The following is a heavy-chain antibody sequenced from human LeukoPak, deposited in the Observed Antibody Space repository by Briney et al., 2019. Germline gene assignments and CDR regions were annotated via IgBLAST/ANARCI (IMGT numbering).Heavy chain of an antibody. CDR1: GFTFSSYA. Sequence: GGSLRLSCAASGFTFSSYAMHWVRQAPGKGLEWVAVISYDGSNKYYADSVKGRFTISRDNSKNTLYLQMNSLRAEDTAVYYCAKDRREWLRSGYFDYWGQGTLVTVSS. CDR3: AKDRREWLRSGYFDY. V-gene: IGHV3-30*04. D-gene: IGHD5-12*01. J-gene: IGHJ4*02. CDR2: ISYDGSNK.